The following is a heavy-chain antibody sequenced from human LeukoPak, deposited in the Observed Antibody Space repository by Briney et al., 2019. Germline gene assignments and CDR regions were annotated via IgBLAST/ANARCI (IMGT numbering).Heavy chain of an antibody. CDR3: ARIFGYDSRGYYHHDFDY. D-gene: IGHD3-22*01. Sequence: SETLSLTCAVYGGSFSGYYWSGIRQPPGKGLEWIGEINHSGSTNYNPPLKSRVTISVDTSKNQFSLKLSSVTAADTAVYYCARIFGYDSRGYYHHDFDYWGQGTLVTVSS. V-gene: IGHV4-34*01. CDR2: INHSGST. J-gene: IGHJ4*02. CDR1: GGSFSGYY.